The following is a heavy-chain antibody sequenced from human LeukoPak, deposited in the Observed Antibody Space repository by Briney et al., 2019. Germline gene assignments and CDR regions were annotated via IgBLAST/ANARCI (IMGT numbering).Heavy chain of an antibody. J-gene: IGHJ4*02. V-gene: IGHV1-69*13. D-gene: IGHD6-13*01. CDR3: ARPTAPGIGPSYFDY. CDR2: IIPIFGTA. CDR1: GGTFSSYA. Sequence: ASVKVSCKASGGTFSSYAISWVRQAPGQGLEWMGGIIPIFGTANYAQKFQGRVTITADESTSTAYMELSSLRSEDTAVYHCARPTAPGIGPSYFDYWGQGTLVTVSS.